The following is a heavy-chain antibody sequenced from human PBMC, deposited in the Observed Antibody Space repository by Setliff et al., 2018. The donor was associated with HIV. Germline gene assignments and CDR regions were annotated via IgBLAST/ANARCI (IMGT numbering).Heavy chain of an antibody. J-gene: IGHJ4*01. CDR1: SGSMTGHY. V-gene: IGHV4-4*08. Sequence: PSETLSLTCSDSSGSMTGHYWTWVRQPPGKGLEWIGYLHSLVSSSGSDTPNYSPSLKCRITISLATSKRQFSLTMTSVTAADTAVYYCARGLSSQTYWGTRPLGLDYWGQGSLVTVSS. CDR3: ARGLSSQTYWGTRPLGLDY. CDR2: LHSLVSSSGSDTP. D-gene: IGHD2-2*01.